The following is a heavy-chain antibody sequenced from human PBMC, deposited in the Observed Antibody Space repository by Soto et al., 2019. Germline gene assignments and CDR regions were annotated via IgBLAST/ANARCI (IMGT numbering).Heavy chain of an antibody. CDR1: GFTFDDYA. CDR2: ISWNSGSI. V-gene: IGHV3-9*01. J-gene: IGHJ6*04. D-gene: IGHD3-3*01. Sequence: EVQLVESGGGLVQSGRSLRLSCAASGFTFDDYAMHWVRQAPGKGLEWVSGISWNSGSIGYADSVKGRFTISRDNAKNSLYLQMNSLRAEDTALYYCAKGPSYDFWSGYYPDVWGKGTTVTVSS. CDR3: AKGPSYDFWSGYYPDV.